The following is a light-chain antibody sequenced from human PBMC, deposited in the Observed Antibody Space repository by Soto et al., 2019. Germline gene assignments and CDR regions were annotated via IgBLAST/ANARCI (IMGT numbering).Light chain of an antibody. CDR1: QGIYNW. J-gene: IGKJ3*01. Sequence: DIQMTQSPSSVSASVGDRVTITCRASQGIYNWLAWYQQKPGKAPTLLISAVSNLQSGVPSRVSGSGYGTDFTLTISSLQPEDFATYYCQQANTFPLTLGPGTKVDIK. CDR3: QQANTFPLT. V-gene: IGKV1D-12*01. CDR2: AVS.